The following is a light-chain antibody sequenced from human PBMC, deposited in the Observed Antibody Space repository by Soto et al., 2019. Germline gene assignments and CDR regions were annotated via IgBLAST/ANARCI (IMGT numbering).Light chain of an antibody. CDR1: PSVTNF. Sequence: GERGTLSCRASPSVTNFLAWYQQKPGQAPRLLIYGAFNRATGIPARFSGSWSGTDFTLSISSLEPEDSAIYYCQQRNIWPLFGQGTRLEI. CDR3: QQRNIWPL. CDR2: GAF. V-gene: IGKV3-11*01. J-gene: IGKJ5*01.